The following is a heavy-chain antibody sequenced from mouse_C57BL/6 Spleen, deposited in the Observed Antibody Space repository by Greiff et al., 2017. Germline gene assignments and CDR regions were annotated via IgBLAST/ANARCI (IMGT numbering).Heavy chain of an antibody. CDR3: TTRNLYGSSYEYFDV. CDR1: GFNIKDDY. Sequence: VQLQQSGAELVRPGASVKLSCTASGFNIKDDYMHWVKQRPEQGLEWIGWIDPENGDTEYASKFQGKATITADTSSNTAYLQLSSLTSEDTAVYYCTTRNLYGSSYEYFDVWGTGTTVTVSS. D-gene: IGHD1-1*01. V-gene: IGHV14-4*01. J-gene: IGHJ1*03. CDR2: IDPENGDT.